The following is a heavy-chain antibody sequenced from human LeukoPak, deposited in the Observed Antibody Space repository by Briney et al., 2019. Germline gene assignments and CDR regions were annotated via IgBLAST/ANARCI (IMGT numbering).Heavy chain of an antibody. D-gene: IGHD2-2*02. CDR2: ISSNGGST. V-gene: IGHV3-64*01. J-gene: IGHJ4*02. CDR1: GFTFSSYV. Sequence: GGSLTLSCAASGFTFSSYVMHWDRQAPGKALEYVSAISSNGGSTYYANSVKGRFIISRDNSKNTLYLQMGSLRAEDMAVHYCAREDCSSTSCYIFGRAHFDYWGQGTLVTVSS. CDR3: AREDCSSTSCYIFGRAHFDY.